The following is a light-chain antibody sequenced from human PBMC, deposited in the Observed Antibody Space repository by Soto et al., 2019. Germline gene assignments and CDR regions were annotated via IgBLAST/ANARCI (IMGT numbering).Light chain of an antibody. CDR3: ETWDSDTRV. V-gene: IGLV4-60*02. J-gene: IGLJ2*01. Sequence: QSVLTQSSSASASLGSSVNLTCTLSSGHSSYIIAWHQQQPGKAPRYLMKLEGSGSYNKGSGVPDRFSGSSSGADRYLTISNLQFEDEADYYCETWDSDTRVFGGGTQLTVL. CDR1: SGHSSYI. CDR2: LEGSGSY.